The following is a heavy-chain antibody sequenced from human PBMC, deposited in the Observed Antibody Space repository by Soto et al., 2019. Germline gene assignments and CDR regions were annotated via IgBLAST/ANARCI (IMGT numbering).Heavy chain of an antibody. Sequence: QVQLVQSGAEVKKPGSSVKVSCKASGGTFSSYAVSWVRQAPGQGLEWMGGITPIFGTTDYAQKFQGRVTLTADESASTALLELSSLSSEDPAVYYCARVRETSNWNYYFDYWGQGNLLTVSS. CDR3: ARVRETSNWNYYFDY. J-gene: IGHJ4*02. CDR1: GGTFSSYA. CDR2: ITPIFGTT. D-gene: IGHD1-7*01. V-gene: IGHV1-69*01.